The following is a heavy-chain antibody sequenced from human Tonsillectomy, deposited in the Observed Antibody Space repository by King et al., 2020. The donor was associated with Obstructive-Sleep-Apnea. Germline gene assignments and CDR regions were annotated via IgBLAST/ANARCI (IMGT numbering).Heavy chain of an antibody. CDR1: GYTFTMYD. V-gene: IGHV1-8*01. CDR3: STTVVAPDYSDY. D-gene: IGHD4-23*01. J-gene: IGHJ4*02. CDR2: MDPNSGNT. Sequence: QLVQSGAEVNKPGASVKVSCKASGYTFTMYDINWVRQAAGQGLEWMGWMDPNSGNTGYAQKFQGRVTMTRDTPLSAAYMVLSGLGSDDTAVYYCSTTVVAPDYSDYWGQGTLVTVSS.